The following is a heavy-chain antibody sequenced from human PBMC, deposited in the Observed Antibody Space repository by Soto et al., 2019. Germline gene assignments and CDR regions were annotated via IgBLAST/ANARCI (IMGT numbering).Heavy chain of an antibody. V-gene: IGHV3-30*18. Sequence: GGSLRLSCAASGFTFKSFAMHWVRQAPGKGLEWVAFISDDGSNQYFADSVTGRCTISRDNPENTVSLQIDNLRPGDTAVYYCAKDLYSGSYSSYYFHHWGQGILVTVSS. CDR3: AKDLYSGSYSSYYFHH. CDR1: GFTFKSFA. J-gene: IGHJ4*02. D-gene: IGHD1-26*01. CDR2: ISDDGSNQ.